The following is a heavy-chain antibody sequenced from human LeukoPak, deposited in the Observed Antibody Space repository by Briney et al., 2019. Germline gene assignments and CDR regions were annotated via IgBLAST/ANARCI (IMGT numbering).Heavy chain of an antibody. CDR3: ARDRSYCSGGSCYSVFDY. V-gene: IGHV1-8*01. D-gene: IGHD2-15*01. CDR2: MNPNSGNT. J-gene: IGHJ4*02. Sequence: ASVKVSCKASGYTFTSYDINWVRQATGQGLEWMGWMNPNSGNTGYAQKFQGRVTMTRNTSISTAYMELSSLRSEDTAVYYCARDRSYCSGGSCYSVFDYWGQGTLVTVFS. CDR1: GYTFTSYD.